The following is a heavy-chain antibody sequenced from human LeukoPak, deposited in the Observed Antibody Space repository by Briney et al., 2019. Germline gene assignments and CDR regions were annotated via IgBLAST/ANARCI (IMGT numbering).Heavy chain of an antibody. J-gene: IGHJ6*04. D-gene: IGHD3-10*02. V-gene: IGHV3-48*03. Sequence: GGSLRLSCAASGSTFSSYAMNWVRQAPGKGLEWVSYISSSGSTIYYADSVKGRFTISRDNAKNSLYLQMNSLRAEDTAVYYCAELGITMIGGVWGKGTTVTISS. CDR2: ISSSGSTI. CDR1: GSTFSSYA. CDR3: AELGITMIGGV.